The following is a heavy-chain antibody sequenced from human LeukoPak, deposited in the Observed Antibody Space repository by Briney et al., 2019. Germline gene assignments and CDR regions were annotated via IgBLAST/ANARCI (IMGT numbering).Heavy chain of an antibody. CDR3: ASPFYCSSTSCRHLGF. CDR1: GFTFSSYG. D-gene: IGHD2-2*01. CDR2: IRYDGSNK. Sequence: QAGGSLRLSCAASGFTFSSYGMHWVRQAPGKGLEWVAFIRYDGSNKYYADSVKGRFTISRDNSKNTLYLQMNSLRAEDTAVYYCASPFYCSSTSCRHLGFWGQGTMVTVSS. V-gene: IGHV3-30*02. J-gene: IGHJ3*01.